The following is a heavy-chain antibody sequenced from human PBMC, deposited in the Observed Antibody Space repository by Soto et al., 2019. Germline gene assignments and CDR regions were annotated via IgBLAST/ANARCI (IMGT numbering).Heavy chain of an antibody. Sequence: SETLSLTCSASGGSITSSSHFWGWVRQPPGKGLEWIGTIYFTGNTYYTPSLKSRLPMSMDTSKNEFSLILNSVTAADTAVYYCAGQTFTIAAASYGRSNWFDPWGPGTLVTFSS. J-gene: IGHJ5*02. CDR3: AGQTFTIAAASYGRSNWFDP. CDR1: GGSITSSSHF. V-gene: IGHV4-39*01. CDR2: IYFTGNT. D-gene: IGHD6-25*01.